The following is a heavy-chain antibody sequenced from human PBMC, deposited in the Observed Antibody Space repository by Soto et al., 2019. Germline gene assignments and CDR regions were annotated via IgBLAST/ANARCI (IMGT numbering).Heavy chain of an antibody. D-gene: IGHD3-3*01. CDR2: IKSKTDGGTT. CDR3: TRDRYDFWSCDY. V-gene: IGHV3-15*07. Sequence: EVQLVESGGGLVQPGGSLRLSCAASGFTFSNAWMNWVRQAPGKGLEWVGRIKSKTDGGTTDYAAPVKGRFTISRDDSKNPLYLQMNRLNTDDTAVYYCTRDRYDFWSCDYWGQVTLVTVSA. CDR1: GFTFSNAW. J-gene: IGHJ4*02.